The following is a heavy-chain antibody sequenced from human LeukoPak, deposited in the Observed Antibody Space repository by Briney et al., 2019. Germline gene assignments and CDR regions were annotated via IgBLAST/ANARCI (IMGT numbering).Heavy chain of an antibody. Sequence: GGSLRLSCAASGLTFSSYGMSWVRQAPGKGLEWVSGISGSGGTTYYADSVKGRFSISRDNSKNTMYLQMNTLRVEDAAVYYCAKGHTDSGTGFDCWGQGTLVTVSS. V-gene: IGHV3-23*01. D-gene: IGHD4-17*01. CDR2: ISGSGGTT. J-gene: IGHJ4*02. CDR1: GLTFSSYG. CDR3: AKGHTDSGTGFDC.